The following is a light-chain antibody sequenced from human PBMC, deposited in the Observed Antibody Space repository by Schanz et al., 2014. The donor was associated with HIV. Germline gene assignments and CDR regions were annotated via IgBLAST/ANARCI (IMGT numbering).Light chain of an antibody. CDR1: QSVDNW. Sequence: DIQMTQSPTSLSASVGDRVTITCRASQSVDNWLAWYQQKPGKVPKLLIYAASTLQSGVPSRFSGSGSGTEFTLTISSLQPEDVGTYYCQQSYNRLVTFGQGTKLEIK. CDR3: QQSYNRLVT. J-gene: IGKJ2*01. CDR2: AAS. V-gene: IGKV1-27*01.